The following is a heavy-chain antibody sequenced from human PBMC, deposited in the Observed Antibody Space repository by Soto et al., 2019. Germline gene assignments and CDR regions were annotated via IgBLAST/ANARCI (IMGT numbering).Heavy chain of an antibody. Sequence: QVQLVQSGAEVKKPGASVKVSCKASGYTFTSYYMHWVRQAPGQGLEWMGIINPSGGSTSYAQKFQGRVTMTRDTSTSTVYMELSSLRSEDTAVYYCASPHCSGGSCYSFSRLDYYGMDVWGQGTTVTVSS. D-gene: IGHD2-15*01. V-gene: IGHV1-46*03. CDR3: ASPHCSGGSCYSFSRLDYYGMDV. J-gene: IGHJ6*02. CDR1: GYTFTSYY. CDR2: INPSGGST.